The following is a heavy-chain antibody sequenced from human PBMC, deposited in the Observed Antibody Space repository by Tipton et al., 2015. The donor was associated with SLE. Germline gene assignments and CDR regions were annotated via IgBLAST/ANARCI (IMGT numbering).Heavy chain of an antibody. Sequence: SLRLSCAASGFTVSSNYMSWVRQAPGKGLEWVAIIYSGGITYYADSMKGRFTISRDNSKNILYLQMNSLRTEDTAVYYCAREQPYRGSYGYFDYWGQGTLVTVSS. V-gene: IGHV3-53*01. CDR3: AREQPYRGSYGYFDY. CDR1: GFTVSSNY. J-gene: IGHJ4*02. D-gene: IGHD3-16*01. CDR2: IYSGGIT.